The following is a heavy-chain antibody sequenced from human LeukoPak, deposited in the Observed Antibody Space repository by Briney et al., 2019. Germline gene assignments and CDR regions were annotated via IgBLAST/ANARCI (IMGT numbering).Heavy chain of an antibody. J-gene: IGHJ3*02. V-gene: IGHV1-69*05. CDR3: ARDRAYCGGDCQPPYPDPPGHAFDI. CDR2: IIPIFGTA. CDR1: GGTFSSYA. D-gene: IGHD2-21*01. Sequence: SVKVSCKASGGTFSSYAISWVRQAPGQGLEWMGGIIPIFGTANYAQKFQGRVTITTDESTSTAYMELSSLRSEDTAVYYCARDRAYCGGDCQPPYPDPPGHAFDIWGQGTMVTVSS.